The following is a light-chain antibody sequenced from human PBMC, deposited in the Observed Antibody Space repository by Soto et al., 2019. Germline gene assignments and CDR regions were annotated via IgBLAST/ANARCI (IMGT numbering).Light chain of an antibody. CDR2: GAS. CDR1: QSLAGNY. Sequence: EIVLVQSPGTLSLSPGERATLSGRASQSLAGNYLAWYQQKPGQAPRLLIDGASTRATGTPDRFSGSGSGTDFTLTISRLEPEDFAVYYCQQYGTSPPLTFGGGTKVEIK. CDR3: QQYGTSPPLT. V-gene: IGKV3-20*01. J-gene: IGKJ4*01.